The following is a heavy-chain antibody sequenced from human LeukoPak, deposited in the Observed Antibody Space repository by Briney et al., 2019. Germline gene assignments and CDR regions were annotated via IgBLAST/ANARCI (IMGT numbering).Heavy chain of an antibody. J-gene: IGHJ4*02. D-gene: IGHD3-22*01. Sequence: GESMRLSCAASRFIFSSYGMHCVRQPPGKGLEWVARIWHDGSNDDYADSVKGRFTISRDNSKNTLYLQMNSLRAEDTAIYYCAKVTGDYYDTSGAFDYWGQGTLVTVSS. CDR2: IWHDGSND. CDR3: AKVTGDYYDTSGAFDY. V-gene: IGHV3-33*06. CDR1: RFIFSSYG.